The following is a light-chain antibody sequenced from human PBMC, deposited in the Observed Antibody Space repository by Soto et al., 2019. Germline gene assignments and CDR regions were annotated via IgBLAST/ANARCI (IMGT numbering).Light chain of an antibody. J-gene: IGLJ1*01. CDR3: SSYTPSATPFV. CDR1: SNDVGGYNF. Sequence: QSALTQPASVSGSPGQSITISCTGTSNDVGGYNFVSWYQQHPGKAPKLIIYDVSNRPSGVSNRFSGSKSGSTASLTISGLQAEDEADYYCSSYTPSATPFVFGTGTKV. CDR2: DVS. V-gene: IGLV2-14*03.